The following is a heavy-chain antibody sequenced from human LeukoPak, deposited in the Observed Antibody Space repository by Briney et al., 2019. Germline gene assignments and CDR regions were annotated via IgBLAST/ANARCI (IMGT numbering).Heavy chain of an antibody. Sequence: PGGSLRLSCAASGFTFSSYGMSWVRQAPGKGLEWVSAISGSCGSTYYADSVKGRFTISRDNSKNTLYLQMNSLRAEHTAVSYCAELGITMIGGVWGKGTTVTISS. J-gene: IGHJ6*04. CDR2: ISGSCGST. D-gene: IGHD3-10*02. V-gene: IGHV3-23*01. CDR3: AELGITMIGGV. CDR1: GFTFSSYG.